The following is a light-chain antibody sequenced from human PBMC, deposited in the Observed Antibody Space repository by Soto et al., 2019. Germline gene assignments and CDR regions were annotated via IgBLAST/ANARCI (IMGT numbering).Light chain of an antibody. V-gene: IGKV3-11*01. J-gene: IGKJ4*01. CDR2: GAS. Sequence: IVLTQSPGTLSLSPGERATLSCRASQSVTTQLAWYQQKPGQAPRLIIHGASSRATGIPARFSGSGSGTDFTLTISSLEPEDFAFYYCLQRSNWPPLLSFGGGTKVDIK. CDR3: LQRSNWPPLLS. CDR1: QSVTTQ.